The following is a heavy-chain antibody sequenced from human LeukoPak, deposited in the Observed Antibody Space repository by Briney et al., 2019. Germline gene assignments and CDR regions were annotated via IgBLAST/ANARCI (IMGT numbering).Heavy chain of an antibody. CDR2: SIPIFGTA. Sequence: SVKVSCTASGGTFSSYAISWVRQAPGQGLEWMGGSIPIFGTATYAQKFQGRVTITTDESTSTAYMELSSLRSEDTAVYYCARDTQPAQYCSSTSCYMDVWGKGTTVTVSS. CDR3: ARDTQPAQYCSSTSCYMDV. CDR1: GGTFSSYA. V-gene: IGHV1-69*05. J-gene: IGHJ6*03. D-gene: IGHD2-2*01.